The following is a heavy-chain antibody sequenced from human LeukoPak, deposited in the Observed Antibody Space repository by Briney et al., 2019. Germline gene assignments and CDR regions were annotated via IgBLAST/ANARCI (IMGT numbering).Heavy chain of an antibody. CDR1: SGSISTSNYY. D-gene: IGHD2-2*01. CDR3: ARGAAMVASSGSGWFDP. V-gene: IGHV4-39*07. CDR2: IFYSGST. J-gene: IGHJ5*02. Sequence: PSETLSLTCTVSSGSISTSNYYWGWVRQPPGKALEWIGNIFYSGSTYYSPSLKSRVTISLDTSRNQFSLKLSSVTAADTAVYYCARGAAMVASSGSGWFDPWGQGTLVTVSS.